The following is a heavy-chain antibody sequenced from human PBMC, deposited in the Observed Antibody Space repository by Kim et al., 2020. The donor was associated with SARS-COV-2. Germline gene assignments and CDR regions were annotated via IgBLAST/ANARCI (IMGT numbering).Heavy chain of an antibody. D-gene: IGHD3-9*01. V-gene: IGHV3-11*05. CDR1: GFTFSDYY. CDR3: ARELRYFAGAAFDI. CDR2: ISSSSSNT. J-gene: IGHJ3*02. Sequence: GGSLRLSCAASGFTFSDYYMSWIRQAPGKGLEWVSDISSSSSNTYYADSVKGRFTISRDNAKNSLYLQMNSLRAEDTAVYYCARELRYFAGAAFDILGEGTMVTVSS.